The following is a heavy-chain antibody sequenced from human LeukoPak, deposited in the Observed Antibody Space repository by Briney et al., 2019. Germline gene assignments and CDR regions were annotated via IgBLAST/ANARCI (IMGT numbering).Heavy chain of an antibody. CDR2: INHSGST. CDR3: ARDPLPQGPWFDP. Sequence: SETLSLTCAVSGGSFSGYYWSWIRQPPGKGLEWIGEINHSGSTNYNPSLKSRVTISVDTSKNQFSLKLSSVTAADTAMYYCARDPLPQGPWFDPWGQGTLVTVSS. CDR1: GGSFSGYY. V-gene: IGHV4-34*01. J-gene: IGHJ5*02. D-gene: IGHD5/OR15-5a*01.